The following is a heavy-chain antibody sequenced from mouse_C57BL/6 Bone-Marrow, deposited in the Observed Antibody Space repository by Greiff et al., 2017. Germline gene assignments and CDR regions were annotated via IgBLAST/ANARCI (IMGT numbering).Heavy chain of an antibody. J-gene: IGHJ3*01. CDR1: GYTFTSYW. D-gene: IGHD4-1*01. CDR3: ARAWGPGWFAF. CDR2: IHPNSGST. Sequence: QVQLQQPGAELVKPGASVKLSCKASGYTFTSYWMHWVKQRPGQGLEWIGMIHPNSGSTNYNEKFKSKATLTADKSSSTAYMELRSLTSEDSAVYFCARAWGPGWFAFWGQGTLVTVSA. V-gene: IGHV1-64*01.